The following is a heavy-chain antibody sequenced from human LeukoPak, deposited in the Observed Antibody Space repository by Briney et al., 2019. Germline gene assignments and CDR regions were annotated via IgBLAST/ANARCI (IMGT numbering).Heavy chain of an antibody. CDR2: INPNSGGT. Sequence: AAVKLSFKSSGYTFTGYYMHWVRQAPGQGLEWMGWINPNSGGTNYAQKFQGRVTMTRDTSISTAYMELSRLRSDDTAVYYCARDASSGWYGTSLFDYWGQGTLVTVSS. D-gene: IGHD6-19*01. CDR3: ARDASSGWYGTSLFDY. V-gene: IGHV1-2*02. CDR1: GYTFTGYY. J-gene: IGHJ4*02.